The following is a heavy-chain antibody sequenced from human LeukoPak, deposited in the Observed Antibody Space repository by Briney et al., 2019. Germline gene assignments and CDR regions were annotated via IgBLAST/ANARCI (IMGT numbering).Heavy chain of an antibody. J-gene: IGHJ4*02. CDR3: AKILRFLDLSFDY. CDR1: GFTFSSYA. D-gene: IGHD3-3*01. V-gene: IGHV3-23*01. Sequence: PAGGSLRLSCAASGFTFSSYAMSWVRQAPGKGLEWVSAISGSGGSTYYADSVKGRFTISRDNSKNTLYLQMNSLRAEDTAVYYCAKILRFLDLSFDYWGQGTLVTVSS. CDR2: ISGSGGST.